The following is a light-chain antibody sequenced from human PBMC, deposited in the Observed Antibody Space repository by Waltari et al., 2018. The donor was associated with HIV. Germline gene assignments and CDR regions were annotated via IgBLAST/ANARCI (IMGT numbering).Light chain of an antibody. J-gene: IGLJ2*01. CDR2: EHR. V-gene: IGLV3-10*01. CDR3: YSTDSLGYPL. CDR1: SLPNIY. Sequence: SYELTQPTSVSVSPGHTARITCSGDSLPNIYAYWYQQKSGQAPVVAVHEHRKQPTELAGIFSGSSSATIATLISSGAQVDDEGDYYCYSTDSLGYPLFGGGTKLTVL.